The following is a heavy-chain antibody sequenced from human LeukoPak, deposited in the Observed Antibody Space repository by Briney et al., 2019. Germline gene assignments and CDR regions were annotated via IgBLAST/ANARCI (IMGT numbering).Heavy chain of an antibody. J-gene: IGHJ4*02. D-gene: IGHD1-26*01. V-gene: IGHV4-34*01. CDR2: INHSGST. CDR1: GGSFSGYY. CDR3: ARGTLISGSRSYYFDY. Sequence: PSETLSLTCAVYGGSFSGYYWSWIRQPPGKGLEWIGEINHSGSTNYNPSLKSRVTISVDTSKNQFSLKLSSVTAADTAVYYCARGTLISGSRSYYFDYWGQGTLVTVSS.